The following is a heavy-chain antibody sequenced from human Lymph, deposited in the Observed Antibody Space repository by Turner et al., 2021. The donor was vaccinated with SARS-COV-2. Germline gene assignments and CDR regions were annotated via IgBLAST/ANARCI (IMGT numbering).Heavy chain of an antibody. V-gene: IGHV4-59*01. Sequence: QVQLQESGPGLVKPSESLSLTCTVSGASISNYYWSWIRQPPGKGLEWIGYIYYSGSTNYNPSLKSRVTISVDTSKNQCSLKLSSVTAADTAVYYCARGFDNWGQGTLVTVSS. CDR1: GASISNYY. CDR3: ARGFDN. J-gene: IGHJ4*02. CDR2: IYYSGST.